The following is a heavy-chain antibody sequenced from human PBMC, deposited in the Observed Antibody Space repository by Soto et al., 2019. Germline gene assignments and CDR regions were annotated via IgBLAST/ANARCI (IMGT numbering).Heavy chain of an antibody. Sequence: ASVKVSCKASGYTFTSYYMNWVRQAPGQGLEWMGVINPSGGITTYAQKFQGRVSMTRDTSTSTVYMEVSSLRSEDTAVYYCARSRSTDYSGLGTLLTVSS. CDR3: ARSRSTDY. CDR1: GYTFTSYY. J-gene: IGHJ4*02. CDR2: INPSGGIT. V-gene: IGHV1-46*01.